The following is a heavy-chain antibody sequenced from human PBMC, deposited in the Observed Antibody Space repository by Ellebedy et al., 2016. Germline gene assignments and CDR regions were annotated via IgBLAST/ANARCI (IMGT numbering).Heavy chain of an antibody. D-gene: IGHD4-17*01. J-gene: IGHJ4*02. CDR1: GFNFNTFF. CDR3: RQGHYADL. Sequence: GESLKISXTASGFNFNTFFMSWVRQAPGGGLEWISTISGGGDTTVSADSVKGRFTISRDTSKNSVYLRMNNLRVEDTAVYYCRQGHYADLWGQGTLVTVSS. CDR2: ISGGGDTT. V-gene: IGHV3-23*01.